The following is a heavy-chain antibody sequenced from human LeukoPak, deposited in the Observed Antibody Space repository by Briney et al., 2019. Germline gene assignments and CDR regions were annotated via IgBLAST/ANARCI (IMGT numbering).Heavy chain of an antibody. J-gene: IGHJ4*02. CDR2: IYYSGST. CDR1: GGSISSYY. CDR3: ARWDPIGNDFDY. V-gene: IGHV4-59*01. Sequence: SETLSLTCTVSGGSISSYYWSWIRQPPGKRLEWIGYIYYSGSTNYNPSLKSRVTISVDTSKNQFSLKLSSVTAADTAVYYCARWDPIGNDFDYWGQGTLVTVSS. D-gene: IGHD1-26*01.